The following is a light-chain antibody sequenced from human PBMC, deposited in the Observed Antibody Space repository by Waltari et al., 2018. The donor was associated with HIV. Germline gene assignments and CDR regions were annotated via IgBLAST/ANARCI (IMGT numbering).Light chain of an antibody. CDR1: SSNIGNNY. Sequence: QSVLTQPPSVSAAPGQKVTISCSGNSSNIGNNYVSGYQQLPGTAPRLLIYDTHRRPPEIPDRFSGSKYGASATLDITGLQAGDEAYYYCGTWESSLGAAVFGGGTKLAVL. CDR2: DTH. J-gene: IGLJ2*01. CDR3: GTWESSLGAAV. V-gene: IGLV1-51*01.